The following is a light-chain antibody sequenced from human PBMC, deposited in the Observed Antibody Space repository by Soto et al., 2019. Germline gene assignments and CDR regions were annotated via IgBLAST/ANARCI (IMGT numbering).Light chain of an antibody. CDR3: QQRSNWPRT. CDR2: DAS. J-gene: IGKJ1*01. CDR1: QSVSSY. V-gene: IGKV3-11*01. Sequence: EIVLTQSPATLSSSPGERATLSCRASQSVSSYLAWYQQKPGQAPRLLIYDASDRATGIPARFSGSGSGTDFTLTISSLEPEDFAVYYCQQRSNWPRTFGQGTKAEIK.